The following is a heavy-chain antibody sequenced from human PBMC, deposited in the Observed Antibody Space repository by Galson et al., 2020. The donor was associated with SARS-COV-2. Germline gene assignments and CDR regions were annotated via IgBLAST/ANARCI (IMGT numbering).Heavy chain of an antibody. J-gene: IGHJ2*01. CDR1: GFTFSSYA. D-gene: IGHD3-10*01. CDR2: IYSVGST. Sequence: GESLKISCAASGFTFSSYAMSWVRQAPGKGLEWVSVIYSVGSTYYADSVKGRFTISRDNSKNTLYLQMNSLRAEDTAVYYCVKSSSGSYYSSWYWYFDLWGRGTLVTVSS. CDR3: VKSSSGSYYSSWYWYFDL. V-gene: IGHV3-23*03.